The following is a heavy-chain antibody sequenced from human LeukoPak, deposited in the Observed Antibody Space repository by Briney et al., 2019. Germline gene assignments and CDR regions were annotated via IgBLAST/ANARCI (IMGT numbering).Heavy chain of an antibody. J-gene: IGHJ5*02. D-gene: IGHD3-22*01. CDR2: IYYSGST. CDR1: GGSISSYY. Sequence: SETLSLTCTVSGGSISSYYWSWIRQPPGKGLEWIGYIYYSGSTNYNPSLKSRVTISVDTSKNQFSLKLSSVTAADTAVYYCARQLNYYDSSGYYPIYNWFDPWGRGTLVTVSS. CDR3: ARQLNYYDSSGYYPIYNWFDP. V-gene: IGHV4-59*08.